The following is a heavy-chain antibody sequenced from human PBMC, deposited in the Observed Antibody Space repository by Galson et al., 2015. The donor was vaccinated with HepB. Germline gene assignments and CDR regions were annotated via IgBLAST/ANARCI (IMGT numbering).Heavy chain of an antibody. CDR1: GGTFSSYA. D-gene: IGHD2-2*01. CDR3: AGLVVPAAPIGYYYMDV. J-gene: IGHJ6*03. V-gene: IGHV1-69*13. CDR2: IIPIFGTA. Sequence: SVKVSCKASGGTFSSYAISWVRQAPGQGLEWMGGIIPIFGTANYAQKFQGRVTITADESTSTAYMELSSLRSEDTAVYYCAGLVVPAAPIGYYYMDVWGKGTTVTVSS.